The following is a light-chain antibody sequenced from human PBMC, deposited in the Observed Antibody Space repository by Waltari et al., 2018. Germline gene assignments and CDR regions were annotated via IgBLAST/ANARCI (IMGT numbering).Light chain of an antibody. Sequence: QSALTQPASVSGSPGQSITISCTGTSSDVGGYNFVSWYQHHPGKAPKLMIYNVNNRPSGVSDRVAGSKSGNTASLTISGLQAEDEADYYCSSYATGSNSVFGSGTKVTVL. CDR1: SSDVGGYNF. CDR2: NVN. J-gene: IGLJ1*01. V-gene: IGLV2-14*03. CDR3: SSYATGSNSV.